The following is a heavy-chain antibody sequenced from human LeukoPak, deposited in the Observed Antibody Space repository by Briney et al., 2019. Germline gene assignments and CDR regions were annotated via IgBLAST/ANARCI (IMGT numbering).Heavy chain of an antibody. V-gene: IGHV3-11*01. Sequence: GGSLRLSCAASGFTFSDYYMSWIRQAPGKGLEWVSYISSSGSTIYYADSVKGRFTISRDNAKNSLYLQMNSLRAEDTALYYCAKDKDSSGWYVGQFDYWGQGTLVTVSS. D-gene: IGHD6-19*01. CDR1: GFTFSDYY. CDR2: ISSSGSTI. CDR3: AKDKDSSGWYVGQFDY. J-gene: IGHJ4*02.